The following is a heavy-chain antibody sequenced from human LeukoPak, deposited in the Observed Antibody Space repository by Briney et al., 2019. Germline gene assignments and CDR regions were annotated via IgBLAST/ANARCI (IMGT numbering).Heavy chain of an antibody. Sequence: GGSLRLSCAASGFTFSSYEMNGARQAPGKGREGVSYISSSGSTIYYADSVKGRFTISRDNAKNALYLQMNSLRAEDTAVYYCARPYYYGSGSYLDYWGQGTLVTVSS. CDR1: GFTFSSYE. CDR2: ISSSGSTI. J-gene: IGHJ4*02. V-gene: IGHV3-48*03. D-gene: IGHD3-10*01. CDR3: ARPYYYGSGSYLDY.